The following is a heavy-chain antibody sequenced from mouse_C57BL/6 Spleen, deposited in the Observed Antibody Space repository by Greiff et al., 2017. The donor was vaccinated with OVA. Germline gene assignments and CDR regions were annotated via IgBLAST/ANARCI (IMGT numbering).Heavy chain of an antibody. J-gene: IGHJ2*01. CDR3: TGSETDY. CDR1: GFTFSDAW. V-gene: IGHV6-6*01. CDR2: IRNKANNHAT. Sequence: EVQLVESGGGLVQPGGSMKLSCAASGFTFSDAWMDWVRQSPEKGLEWVAAIRNKANNHATHYAVSVKGRFTISRDDSKSSVYLQRNSLRAEDTGIYCCTGSETDYWGQGTTLTVSS. D-gene: IGHD3-2*01.